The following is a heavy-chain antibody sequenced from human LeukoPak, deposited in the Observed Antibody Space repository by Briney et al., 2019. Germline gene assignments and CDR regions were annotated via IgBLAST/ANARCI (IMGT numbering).Heavy chain of an antibody. Sequence: SETLSLTCAVYGGSFSGYYWSWIRQPPGKGLEWIGEINHSGSTNYNPSLKSRVTISVDRAKNQFSLKLTSVTAADTAVYYCARAGDLIVVAMGAFDIWGQGTMVTVSS. D-gene: IGHD2-15*01. V-gene: IGHV4-34*01. CDR3: ARAGDLIVVAMGAFDI. J-gene: IGHJ3*02. CDR1: GGSFSGYY. CDR2: INHSGST.